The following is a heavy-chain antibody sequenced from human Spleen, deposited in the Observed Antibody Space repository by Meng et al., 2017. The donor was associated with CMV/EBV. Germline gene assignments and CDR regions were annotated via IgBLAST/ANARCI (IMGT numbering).Heavy chain of an antibody. V-gene: IGHV1-2*02. Sequence: ASVKVSCKASGYTLNDNYIHWVRQAPGQGLEWMGWLNPDSGTTKYAQKFQDRVTLTGDMSINTAYMDLSRLKFDDTAVYFCARAQAIGAANWFDPCGQGTLVTVSS. CDR1: GYTLNDNY. CDR2: LNPDSGTT. CDR3: ARAQAIGAANWFDP. D-gene: IGHD6-13*01. J-gene: IGHJ5*02.